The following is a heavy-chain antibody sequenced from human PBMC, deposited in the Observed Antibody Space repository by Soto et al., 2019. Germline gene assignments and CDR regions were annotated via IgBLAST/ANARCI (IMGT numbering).Heavy chain of an antibody. Sequence: GGSLRLSCAASGFTFSSYSMNWVRQAPGKGLEWVSYISSSSSTIYYADSVKGRFTISRDNAKNSLYLQMNSLRAEDTAVYYYARHYIGAHYYYYYYMDVWGKGTTVTVSS. CDR2: ISSSSSTI. J-gene: IGHJ6*03. CDR1: GFTFSSYS. V-gene: IGHV3-48*01. CDR3: ARHYIGAHYYYYYYMDV. D-gene: IGHD4-4*01.